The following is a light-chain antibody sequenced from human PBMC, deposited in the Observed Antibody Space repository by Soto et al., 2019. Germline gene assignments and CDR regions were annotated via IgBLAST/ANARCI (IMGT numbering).Light chain of an antibody. CDR3: MQALQTPA. J-gene: IGKJ1*01. CDR2: LGS. CDR1: QSLLHSNGYNY. Sequence: DIVMTQSPLSLPVTPGEPASSSCRSSQSLLHSNGYNYLDWYLQKPGQSPQLLIYLGSNRASGVPDRFSGSGSGTDFTLKISRVEAEDVGVYYCMQALQTPAFGQGTKGDIK. V-gene: IGKV2-28*01.